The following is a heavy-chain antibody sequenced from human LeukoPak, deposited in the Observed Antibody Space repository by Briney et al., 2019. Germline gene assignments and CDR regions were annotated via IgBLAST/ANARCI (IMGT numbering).Heavy chain of an antibody. J-gene: IGHJ6*02. D-gene: IGHD3-10*01. CDR2: INPNSGGT. Sequence: ASVKVSCKASGYTFTGYYMHWVRRAPGQGLEWMGWINPNSGGTNYAQKFQGRVTMTRDTSISAAYMELSRLRSDDTAVYYCARDHVLWFGEFYGMDVWGQGTTVTVSS. V-gene: IGHV1-2*02. CDR3: ARDHVLWFGEFYGMDV. CDR1: GYTFTGYY.